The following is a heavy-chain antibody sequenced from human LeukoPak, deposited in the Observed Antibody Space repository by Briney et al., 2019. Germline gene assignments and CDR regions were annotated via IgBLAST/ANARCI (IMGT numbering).Heavy chain of an antibody. V-gene: IGHV3-30-3*01. CDR1: GFTFSSYA. CDR3: ARDSRYYYGSGSPFDY. CDR2: ISYDGSNK. J-gene: IGHJ4*02. Sequence: PGGSLRLSCAASGFTFSSYAMHWVRQAPGKGLEWVAVISYDGSNKYYADSVKGRFTISRDNSKNTLYLQMNSLRAEDTAVYYCARDSRYYYGSGSPFDYWGQGTLVTVSS. D-gene: IGHD3-10*01.